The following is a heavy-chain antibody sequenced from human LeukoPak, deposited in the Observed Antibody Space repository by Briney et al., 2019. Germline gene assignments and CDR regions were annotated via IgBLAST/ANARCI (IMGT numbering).Heavy chain of an antibody. J-gene: IGHJ4*02. CDR2: INSDESST. CDR1: GFTFSGYW. V-gene: IGHV3-74*01. Sequence: GGSLRLSCAASGFTFSGYWMHWVRQAPGKGLVWVSHINSDESSTSYADSVKGRFTISRDNAKNTLYLGMNSLRAEDTAVYYCARGSSGGTFGYWGQGTLVTVSS. CDR3: ARGSSGGTFGY. D-gene: IGHD3-3*02.